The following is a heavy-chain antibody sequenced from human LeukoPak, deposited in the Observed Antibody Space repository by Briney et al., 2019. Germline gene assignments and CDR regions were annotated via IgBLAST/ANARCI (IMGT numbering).Heavy chain of an antibody. D-gene: IGHD1-7*01. CDR1: GGSISSSSYY. CDR2: IYYSGST. CDR3: ARLTPTTLPIYYYYMDV. Sequence: PSETLSLTCTVSGGSISSSSYYWGWIRQPPGKGLEWIGSIYYSGSTYYNPSLKSRVTISVDTSKNQFSLKLSSVTAADTAVYYCARLTPTTLPIYYYYMDVWGKGTTVTVS. J-gene: IGHJ6*03. V-gene: IGHV4-39*01.